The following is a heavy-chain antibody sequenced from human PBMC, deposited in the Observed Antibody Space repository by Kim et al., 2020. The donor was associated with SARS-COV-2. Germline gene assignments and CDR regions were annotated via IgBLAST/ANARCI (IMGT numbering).Heavy chain of an antibody. Sequence: GGSLRLSCAASGFTSSSYAMPWVRQAPGKGLGWVAVISYDGSNKYYADSVKGRFTISRDNSKNTLYLQMNSLRAEDTAVYYCARDNYYGMDVWGQGTTVTVSS. V-gene: IGHV3-30*04. CDR1: GFTSSSYA. CDR3: ARDNYYGMDV. J-gene: IGHJ6*02. CDR2: ISYDGSNK.